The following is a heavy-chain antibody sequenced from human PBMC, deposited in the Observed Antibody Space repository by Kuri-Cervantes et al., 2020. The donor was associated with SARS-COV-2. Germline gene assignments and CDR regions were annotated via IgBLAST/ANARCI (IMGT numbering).Heavy chain of an antibody. J-gene: IGHJ1*01. CDR1: GFTFSSYG. CDR2: IWYDGSNK. V-gene: IGHV3-33*01. Sequence: GESLKISCAASGFTFSSYGMHWVRQAPGKGLERVAVIWYDGSNKYYADSVKGRFTISRDNSKNTLYLQMNSLRAEDTAVYYCARDLAVGATSSEYFQHWGQGTLVTVSS. D-gene: IGHD1-26*01. CDR3: ARDLAVGATSSEYFQH.